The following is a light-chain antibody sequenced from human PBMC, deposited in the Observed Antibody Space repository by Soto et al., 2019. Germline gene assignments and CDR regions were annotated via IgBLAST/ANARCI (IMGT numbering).Light chain of an antibody. Sequence: QSVLTQPPSVSGAPGQRVTISCTGSSSNIGAGYAVHWFQQLPGIAPKLMIYEVTIRPSGVSDRFSGSKSGNTASLTVSGLQAEDEADYYCSSYTGGNPSYVFGTGTKVTV. CDR3: SSYTGGNPSYV. CDR2: EVT. J-gene: IGLJ1*01. V-gene: IGLV1-40*01. CDR1: SSNIGAGYA.